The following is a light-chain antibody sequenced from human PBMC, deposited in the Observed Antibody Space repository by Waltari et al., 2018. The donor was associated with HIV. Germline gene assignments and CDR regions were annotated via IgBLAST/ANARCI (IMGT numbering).Light chain of an antibody. Sequence: YELTQAPSVSVAPGQTARIICEGNNIGSQRVHWYQQKAAQAPTVVVHHDSDRPSEIPARFSGSNSENTATLTISGVEAGDEADYYCQVWDTFSEHRVFGGGTKLTVL. V-gene: IGLV3-21*02. CDR1: NIGSQR. CDR2: HDS. J-gene: IGLJ3*02. CDR3: QVWDTFSEHRV.